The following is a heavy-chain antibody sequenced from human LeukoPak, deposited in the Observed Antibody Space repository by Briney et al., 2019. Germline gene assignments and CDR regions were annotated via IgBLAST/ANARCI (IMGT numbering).Heavy chain of an antibody. V-gene: IGHV1-69*05. Sequence: GASVKVSCKASGGAFSSYAISWVRQAPGQGLEWMGGIIPIFGTANYAQKFQGRVTITTDESTSTAYMELSSLRSEDTAVYYCARVAIRYSGSYSALDYWGQGTLATVSS. D-gene: IGHD1-26*01. CDR3: ARVAIRYSGSYSALDY. CDR1: GGAFSSYA. CDR2: IIPIFGTA. J-gene: IGHJ4*02.